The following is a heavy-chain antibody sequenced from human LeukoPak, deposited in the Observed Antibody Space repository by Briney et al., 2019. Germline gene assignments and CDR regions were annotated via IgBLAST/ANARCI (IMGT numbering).Heavy chain of an antibody. V-gene: IGHV3-74*01. J-gene: IGHJ6*02. CDR3: ASDRVYYGLDV. Sequence: GGSLRLSCAASGFTFSSYWMHWVRQAPGKGLMWVSRIKNDGYETNYADSVKGRFTISRDNAKNALYLQMNSLTVEDTAVYYCASDRVYYGLDVWGQGTTVSVSS. CDR2: IKNDGYET. CDR1: GFTFSSYW.